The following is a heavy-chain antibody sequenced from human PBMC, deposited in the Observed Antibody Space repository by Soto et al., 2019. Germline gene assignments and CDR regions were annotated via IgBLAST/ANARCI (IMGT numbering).Heavy chain of an antibody. D-gene: IGHD1-1*01. V-gene: IGHV3-7*01. CDR2: IKEDGSEK. J-gene: IGHJ4*02. CDR1: GFTFRSYW. Sequence: EVQLVESGGTLVQPGGSLRLSCAASGFTFRSYWMSWVRQTPEKGLEWLANIKEDGSEKYYVDSVKGRFTISRDNAKNSLYLQMNSRRAEDTAGYYCTGGGGRDRNERYWGQGTLVIGSS. CDR3: TGGGGRDRNERY.